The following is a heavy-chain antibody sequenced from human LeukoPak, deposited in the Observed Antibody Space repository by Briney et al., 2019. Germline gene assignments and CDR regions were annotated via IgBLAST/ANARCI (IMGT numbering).Heavy chain of an antibody. CDR2: IYYSANA. CDR1: GASVTDYY. D-gene: IGHD1-14*01. CDR3: ARRRTPDYWFDP. J-gene: IGHJ5*02. Sequence: SGTLSLTCSVSGASVTDYYWTWIRQSPGKGLEWLGSIYYSANANYNPSLNSRVSIWVDTSKNQFSLPLTSVTATDTAVDYCARRRTPDYWFDPWGQGTLVTVSS. V-gene: IGHV4-59*08.